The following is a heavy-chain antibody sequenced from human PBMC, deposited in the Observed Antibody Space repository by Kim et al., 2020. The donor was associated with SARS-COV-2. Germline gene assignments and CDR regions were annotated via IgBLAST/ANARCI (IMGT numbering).Heavy chain of an antibody. Sequence: SETLSLTCTVSGGSISSSSYYWGWIRQPPGKGLEWIGSIYYSGSTYYNPSLKSRVTISVDTSKNQFSLKLSSVTAADTAVYYCARSGGAAAGTYYWGQGTLVTVSS. D-gene: IGHD6-13*01. CDR1: GGSISSSSYY. V-gene: IGHV4-39*07. J-gene: IGHJ4*02. CDR3: ARSGGAAAGTYY. CDR2: IYYSGST.